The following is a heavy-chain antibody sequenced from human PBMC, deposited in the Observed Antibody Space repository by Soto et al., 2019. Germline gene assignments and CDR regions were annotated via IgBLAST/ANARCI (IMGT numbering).Heavy chain of an antibody. D-gene: IGHD2-2*01. Sequence: EVQLVESGGGLVQPGRSLRLSCAASGFSFGDYAMHWVRQAPGKGLEWVAGISWNSGSTGYADSVKGRFTISRDNAKNSRYLQRNRLRAEDTAFYYCVKDKGGGAIPVFDYFGYWGQGTLVTVSS. J-gene: IGHJ4*02. CDR2: ISWNSGST. V-gene: IGHV3-9*01. CDR3: VKDKGGGAIPVFDYFGY. CDR1: GFSFGDYA.